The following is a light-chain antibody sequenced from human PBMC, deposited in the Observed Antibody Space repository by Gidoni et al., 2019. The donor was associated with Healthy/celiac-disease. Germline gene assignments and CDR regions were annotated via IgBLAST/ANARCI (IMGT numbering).Light chain of an antibody. J-gene: IGKJ1*01. Sequence: EIVLTQSPGTLSLSPGERATLSCSPSQSVSSSYLAWYQQKPGQAPRLLIYGACSRATGIPDRFSGSGSGTDFTITISRLEPEDVAVYYCQQYGSSRWTFXQXTKVXIK. V-gene: IGKV3-20*01. CDR1: QSVSSSY. CDR2: GAC. CDR3: QQYGSSRWT.